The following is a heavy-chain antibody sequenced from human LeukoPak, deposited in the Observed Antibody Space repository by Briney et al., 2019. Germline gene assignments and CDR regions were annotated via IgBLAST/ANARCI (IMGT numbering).Heavy chain of an antibody. CDR1: GFTFSSYA. CDR2: ISSSSSYI. CDR3: ARMQRRDKNFDY. J-gene: IGHJ4*02. V-gene: IGHV3-21*01. Sequence: GGSLRLSCAASGFTFSSYAMSWVRQAPGKGLEWVSSISSSSSYIYYADSVKGRFTISRDNAKNSLYLQMNSLRAEDTAVYYCARMQRRDKNFDYWGQGTLVTVSS. D-gene: IGHD5-24*01.